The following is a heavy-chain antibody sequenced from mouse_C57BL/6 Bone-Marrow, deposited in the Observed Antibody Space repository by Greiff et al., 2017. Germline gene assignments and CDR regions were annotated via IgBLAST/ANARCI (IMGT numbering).Heavy chain of an antibody. CDR1: GYTFTSYW. J-gene: IGHJ3*01. V-gene: IGHV1-64*01. Sequence: QVQLQQPGAELVKPGASVTLSCTASGYTFTSYWMYWVKQRPRQGLEWIGMIHPNSGSTNYNEKFKSKDTLTVDKSSSTAYMQLSSLTSEDSAVYYCARSGGFANGGQGTLVTVSA. CDR2: IHPNSGST. CDR3: ARSGGFAN.